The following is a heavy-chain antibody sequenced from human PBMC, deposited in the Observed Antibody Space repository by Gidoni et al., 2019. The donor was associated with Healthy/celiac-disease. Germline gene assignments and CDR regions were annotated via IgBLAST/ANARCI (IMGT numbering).Heavy chain of an antibody. CDR1: GFSLSTSGMC. CDR2: IDGDDDK. J-gene: IGHJ4*02. CDR3: ARHTDLANFDY. Sequence: QVTLRESGPALVKPTQTLTLTCTFSGFSLSTSGMCVRWLRQPPGKALEWLALIDGDDDKYYSTSLKTRLTITKDTSKNQVVLTMTNMDPVDTATYYCARHTDLANFDYWGQGTLVTVSS. V-gene: IGHV2-70*01. D-gene: IGHD2-21*01.